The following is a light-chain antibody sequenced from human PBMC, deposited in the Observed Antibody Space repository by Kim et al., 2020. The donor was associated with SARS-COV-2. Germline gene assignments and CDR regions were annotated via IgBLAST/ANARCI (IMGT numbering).Light chain of an antibody. V-gene: IGKV3-11*01. CDR3: QQRSNWPPT. CDR2: DAS. Sequence: WYPGESAPLACRASQSVSSYLAWYQQKPGQAPRLLIYDASNGATGIPARFSGSGSGTDFTLTISSLEPEDFAVYYCQQRSNWPPTFGQGTRLEIK. J-gene: IGKJ5*01. CDR1: QSVSSY.